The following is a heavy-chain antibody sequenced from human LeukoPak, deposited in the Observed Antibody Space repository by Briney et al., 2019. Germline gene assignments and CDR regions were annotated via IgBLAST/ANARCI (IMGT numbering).Heavy chain of an antibody. CDR2: ISGSGGNT. CDR3: AKHTRWGPDDYGDYVDY. V-gene: IGHV3-23*01. Sequence: GGSLRLSCAVSGFTFSHYAMSWVRQAPGKGLEWVSTISGSGGNTYYADSVKGRFTISRDNSKNTLYLQMNSLRAEDTAIYYCAKHTRWGPDDYGDYVDYWGQGTLVTVSS. J-gene: IGHJ4*02. CDR1: GFTFSHYA. D-gene: IGHD4-17*01.